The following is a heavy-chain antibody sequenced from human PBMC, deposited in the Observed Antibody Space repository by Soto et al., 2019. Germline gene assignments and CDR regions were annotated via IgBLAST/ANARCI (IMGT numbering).Heavy chain of an antibody. CDR2: IIPVFGTA. Sequence: QVQLVQSGAEVKKPGSSVKVSCKASGGVFRNYAINWVRQAPGQGLEWMGGIIPVFGTADYPQKFQGRVTITEDEYTTTAYMELTSLKTEDTAVYFCARDRWGSYSFDSWGQGTLVTVAS. D-gene: IGHD1-26*01. J-gene: IGHJ5*01. CDR3: ARDRWGSYSFDS. CDR1: GGVFRNYA. V-gene: IGHV1-69*01.